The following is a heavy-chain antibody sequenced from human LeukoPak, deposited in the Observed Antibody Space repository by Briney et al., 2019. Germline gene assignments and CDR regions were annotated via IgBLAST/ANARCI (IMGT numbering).Heavy chain of an antibody. J-gene: IGHJ4*02. CDR1: GFTFSSYS. CDR2: ISSSSSYI. V-gene: IGHV3-21*04. D-gene: IGHD4-17*01. Sequence: PGGSLRLSCAASGFTFSSYSMNWVRQAPGKGLEWVSSISSSSSYIYYADSVKGRFTISRDNAKNSLYLQMNSLRAEDTALYYCAKGVSYGDYVERVPGASFDYWGQGTLVTVSS. CDR3: AKGVSYGDYVERVPGASFDY.